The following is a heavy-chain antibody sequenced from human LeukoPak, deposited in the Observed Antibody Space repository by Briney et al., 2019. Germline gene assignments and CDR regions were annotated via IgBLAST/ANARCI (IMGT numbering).Heavy chain of an antibody. CDR1: GFTVSSNY. Sequence: GSLRLSCAASGFTVSSNYMSWVRKAPVKGLEWVSVIYSGGSTYYADSVKGRFTISRDNSKNTLYLQMNSLRAEDTAVYYCARDILTGSIEVWGQGTLVTVSS. V-gene: IGHV3-53*01. CDR3: ARDILTGSIEV. CDR2: IYSGGST. J-gene: IGHJ4*02. D-gene: IGHD3-9*01.